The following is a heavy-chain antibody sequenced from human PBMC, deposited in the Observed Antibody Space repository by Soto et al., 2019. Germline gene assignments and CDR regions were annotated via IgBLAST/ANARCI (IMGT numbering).Heavy chain of an antibody. J-gene: IGHJ6*02. CDR3: AIGHDNYFYHGMDV. Sequence: QVQLVQSGSEVKKPGSSVKVSCKTSGGTLSSFAISWVRQAPGQGLEWVGTFIPVVAMAKYGQNFQGRVTITSDKLTNTWFMELRSLRYEDTATYYCAIGHDNYFYHGMDVWGQGTTVTVSS. CDR2: FIPVVAMA. D-gene: IGHD1-1*01. V-gene: IGHV1-69*04. CDR1: GGTLSSFA.